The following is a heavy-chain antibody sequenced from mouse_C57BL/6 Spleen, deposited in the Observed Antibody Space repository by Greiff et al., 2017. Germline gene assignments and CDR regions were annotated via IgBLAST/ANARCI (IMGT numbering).Heavy chain of an antibody. CDR3: ARTISLYGYDGGY. V-gene: IGHV1-80*01. CDR2: IYPGDGDT. D-gene: IGHD2-2*01. CDR1: GYAFSSYW. Sequence: VKLVESGAELVKPGASVKISCKASGYAFSSYWMNWVKQRPGKGLEWIGQIYPGDGDTNYNGKFKGKATLTADKSSSTAYMQLSSLTSEDSAVYFCARTISLYGYDGGYWGQGTTLTVSS. J-gene: IGHJ2*01.